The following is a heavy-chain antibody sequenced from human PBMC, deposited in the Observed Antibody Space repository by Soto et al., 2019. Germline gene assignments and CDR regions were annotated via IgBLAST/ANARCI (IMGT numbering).Heavy chain of an antibody. D-gene: IGHD3-22*01. CDR1: DGSISSGGYY. J-gene: IGHJ4*02. CDR2: IYYSGST. V-gene: IGHV4-31*03. CDR3: ARTRYYYDSSGWSPFDY. Sequence: SETLSLTCTVSDGSISSGGYYWSWIRQHPGKGLEWIGYIYYSGSTYYNPSLKSRVTISVDTSKNQFSLKLSSVTAADTAVYYCARTRYYYDSSGWSPFDYWGQGTLVTVS.